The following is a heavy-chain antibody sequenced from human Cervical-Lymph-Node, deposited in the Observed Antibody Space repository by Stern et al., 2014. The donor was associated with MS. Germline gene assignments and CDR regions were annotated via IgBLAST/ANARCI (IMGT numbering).Heavy chain of an antibody. Sequence: QVQLLQPGAEVKQPGASVRVSCKASGYTFTTYGISWVRQAPGQGLEWMGWISTNNNNTHYAQKFQGRLTMTTDTSTSTAYMELRSLRSDDTSLYYCARELQHPDYWGQGTLVTVSS. CDR2: ISTNNNNT. V-gene: IGHV1-18*01. D-gene: IGHD1-1*01. CDR3: ARELQHPDY. J-gene: IGHJ4*02. CDR1: GYTFTTYG.